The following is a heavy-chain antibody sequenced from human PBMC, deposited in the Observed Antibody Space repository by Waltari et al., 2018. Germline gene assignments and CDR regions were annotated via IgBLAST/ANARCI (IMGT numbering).Heavy chain of an antibody. CDR2: IYTSGST. CDR3: ARVGPYGDPTKEYFQH. D-gene: IGHD4-17*01. CDR1: GGSISSGSYY. J-gene: IGHJ1*01. V-gene: IGHV4-61*02. Sequence: QVQLQESGPGLVKPSQTLSLTCTVSGGSISSGSYYWSWIRQPAGKGLEWIGRIYTSGSTNYNPSLKSRVTISVDTSKNQFSLKLSSVTAADTAVYYCARVGPYGDPTKEYFQHWGQGTLVTVSS.